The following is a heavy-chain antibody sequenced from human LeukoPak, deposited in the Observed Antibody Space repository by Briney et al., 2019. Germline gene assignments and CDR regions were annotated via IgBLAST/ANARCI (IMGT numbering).Heavy chain of an antibody. CDR2: ISGSGGST. J-gene: IGHJ4*02. V-gene: IGHV3-23*01. CDR1: GFTFSSYA. D-gene: IGHD5-12*01. Sequence: PGGSLRLSCAASGFTFSSYAMSWVRQAPGKGLEWVSAISGSGGSTYYADSVKGRFTTSRDNSKNTLYLQMNSLRAEDTAVYYCAKDRGGYGPPGSYFDYWGQGTLVTVSS. CDR3: AKDRGGYGPPGSYFDY.